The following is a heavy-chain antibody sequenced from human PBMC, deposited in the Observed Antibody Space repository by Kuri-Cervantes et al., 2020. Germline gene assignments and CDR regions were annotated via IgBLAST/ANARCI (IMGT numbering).Heavy chain of an antibody. V-gene: IGHV3-13*01. Sequence: ETLSLTCAASGFTFSSYGMHWVRQATGKGLEWVSAIGTAGDTYYPGSVKGRFTISRENAKNSLYLQMNSLRAEDTAVYYCAKEEVGSGWPYYYYYYGMDVWGQGTTVTVSS. J-gene: IGHJ6*02. D-gene: IGHD6-19*01. CDR2: IGTAGDT. CDR3: AKEEVGSGWPYYYYYYGMDV. CDR1: GFTFSSYG.